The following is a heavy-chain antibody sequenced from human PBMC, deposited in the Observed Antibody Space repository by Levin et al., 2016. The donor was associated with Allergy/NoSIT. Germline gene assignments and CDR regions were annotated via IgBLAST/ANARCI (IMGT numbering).Heavy chain of an antibody. Sequence: WIRQPPGKGLEWVSYISSSGSTIYYADSVKGRFTISRDNAKNSLYLQMNSLRAEDTAVYYCAGDRGANFDYWGQGTLVTVSS. CDR2: ISSSGSTI. J-gene: IGHJ4*02. D-gene: IGHD1-26*01. CDR3: AGDRGANFDY. V-gene: IGHV3-48*03.